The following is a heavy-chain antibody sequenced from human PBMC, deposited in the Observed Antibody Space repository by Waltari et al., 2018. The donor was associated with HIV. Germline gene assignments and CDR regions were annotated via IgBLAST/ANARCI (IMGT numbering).Heavy chain of an antibody. CDR2: IKQDGSEM. Sequence: VESGGTLVQPGGSLRLSCAVSGFPFSDYWMTWVRQAPGKGLEWVANIKQDGSEMYYVQSVKGRFIVSRDTTKKMVFLHMSDLTADDTATYYCARSSSGHFDYWGQGTLVTVS. J-gene: IGHJ4*02. V-gene: IGHV3-7*03. D-gene: IGHD3-22*01. CDR1: GFPFSDYW. CDR3: ARSSSGHFDY.